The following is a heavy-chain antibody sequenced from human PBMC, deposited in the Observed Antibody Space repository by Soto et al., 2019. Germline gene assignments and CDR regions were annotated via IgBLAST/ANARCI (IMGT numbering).Heavy chain of an antibody. J-gene: IGHJ6*02. Sequence: QVQLQESGPGLVKPSQTLSLTCSVSGGSISSGDYYWNWIRQPPGKGLEWIGHIYYSGRTYYNSSRHRRVTFTLDACRPQYSLQLSSVTASDTAVYYCAVRPTTVSYYAVGSYYYYDTMDVWGQGTSVTVSS. V-gene: IGHV4-30-4*01. CDR3: AVRPTTVSYYAVGSYYYYDTMDV. CDR1: GGSISSGDYY. D-gene: IGHD3-10*01. CDR2: IYYSGRT.